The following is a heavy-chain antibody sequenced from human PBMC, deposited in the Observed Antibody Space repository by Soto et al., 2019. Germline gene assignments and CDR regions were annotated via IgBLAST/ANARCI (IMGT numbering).Heavy chain of an antibody. CDR1: GGSISSSSDY. V-gene: IGHV4-39*02. J-gene: IGHJ5*02. Sequence: QLQLQESGPGLVKPSETLSLTCTVSGGSISSSSDYWGWIRQPPGKGLECIGSIYYSGSTYYNPSRKIRVTISVDTSKNHLSLKLSSVTAPDTAVYYCAVQPHCRSTSCYTPNWFDPWGQGTLVTVSS. CDR2: IYYSGST. CDR3: AVQPHCRSTSCYTPNWFDP. D-gene: IGHD2-2*02.